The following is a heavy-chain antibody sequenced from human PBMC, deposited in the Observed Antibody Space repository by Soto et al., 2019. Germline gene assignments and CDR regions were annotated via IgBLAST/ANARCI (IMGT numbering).Heavy chain of an antibody. V-gene: IGHV3-73*01. CDR2: IRSKANSYAT. J-gene: IGHJ4*02. D-gene: IGHD4-17*01. Sequence: GRARRLSCAASGVTFSGSAMHWVRQASGKGMEWVGRIRSKANSYATAYAASVKGRFTISRDDSKNTAYLQMNSLKTEDTAVYYCTRPRDYGGNSVYWGQGT. CDR1: GVTFSGSA. CDR3: TRPRDYGGNSVY.